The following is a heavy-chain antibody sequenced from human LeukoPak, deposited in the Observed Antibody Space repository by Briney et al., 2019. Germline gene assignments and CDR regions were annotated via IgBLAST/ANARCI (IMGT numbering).Heavy chain of an antibody. CDR1: EFTFSNYE. CDR3: VLGGLYVVVTVEKYYYGMDV. Sequence: GGSLRLSGAASEFTFSNYEMKWVRQAPGKGLEWVAYISSSGNTKYYADSVRGRFTISRDNAKNSLYLQMNSLRAEDTAVYYCVLGGLYVVVTVEKYYYGMDVWGKGTTVTVSS. D-gene: IGHD2-21*02. V-gene: IGHV3-48*03. CDR2: ISSSGNTK. J-gene: IGHJ6*04.